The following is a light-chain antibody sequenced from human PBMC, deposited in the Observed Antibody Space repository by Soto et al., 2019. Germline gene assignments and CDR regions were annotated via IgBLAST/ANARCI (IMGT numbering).Light chain of an antibody. Sequence: EIVLTQSPGTLSLSPGERATLSCRASQSVNSRLAWYQHKPGQAPRLLISGASSRATGIPDRFSGSGSATDFTLTISRLEPEDFALYYCQHYGRSPITFGRGTRLEI. V-gene: IGKV3-20*01. J-gene: IGKJ5*01. CDR2: GAS. CDR1: QSVNSR. CDR3: QHYGRSPIT.